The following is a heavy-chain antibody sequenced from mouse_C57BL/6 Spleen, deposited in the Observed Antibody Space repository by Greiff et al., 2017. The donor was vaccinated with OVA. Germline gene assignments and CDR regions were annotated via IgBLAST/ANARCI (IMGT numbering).Heavy chain of an antibody. J-gene: IGHJ2*01. V-gene: IGHV1-59*01. CDR1: GYTFTSYW. CDR2: IDPSDSYT. CDR3: ARTLGYYGSKDY. Sequence: QVQLQQPGAELVRPGTSVKLSCKASGYTFTSYWMHWVKQRPGQGLEWIGVIDPSDSYTNYNQKFKGKATLTVDTSSCTAYMQLSSLTSEDSAVYYCARTLGYYGSKDYWGQGTTLTVSS. D-gene: IGHD1-1*01.